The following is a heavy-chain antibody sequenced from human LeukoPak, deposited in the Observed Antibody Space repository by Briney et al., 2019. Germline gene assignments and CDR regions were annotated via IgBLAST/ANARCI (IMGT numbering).Heavy chain of an antibody. Sequence: SETLSLTCTVSGGSISSGGYYWSWIRQHPGKGLEWIGVISYSGSTYYNPSLKSRVTISVDTSKSHFSLKLSSVTAADTAIYYCARLDKGIKAAHFDYWGQEPWSPSPQ. CDR3: ARLDKGIKAAHFDY. CDR2: ISYSGST. J-gene: IGHJ4*01. V-gene: IGHV4-39*01. CDR1: GGSISSGGYY. D-gene: IGHD6-25*01.